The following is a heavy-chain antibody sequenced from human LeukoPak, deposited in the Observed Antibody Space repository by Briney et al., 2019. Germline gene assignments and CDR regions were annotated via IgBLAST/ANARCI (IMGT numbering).Heavy chain of an antibody. CDR3: TRGGEEPVDY. D-gene: IGHD3-10*01. CDR1: GFTFTRFW. CDR2: INVEGTTT. Sequence: GGSLRLSCAGSGFTFTRFWMHWVRQAPGKGLVWVSRINVEGTTTTYADSVEGRFTISRDENTLYLQLNHLRVDDKAVYSGTRGGEEPVDYWGQGTLVTVSS. V-gene: IGHV3-74*01. J-gene: IGHJ4*02.